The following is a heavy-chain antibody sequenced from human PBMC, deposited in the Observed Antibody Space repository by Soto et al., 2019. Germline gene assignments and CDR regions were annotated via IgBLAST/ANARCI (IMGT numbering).Heavy chain of an antibody. Sequence: SETLSLTCTVSGGSISNYYWSWIRQPPGKGLEWIGYVYYRGTTNYNPSLKSRITISVDTSKNQFSLKMNSVTAADTAVYFCTRAPSAYSRGYGMDVWGQGTTVTVSS. J-gene: IGHJ6*02. V-gene: IGHV4-59*01. D-gene: IGHD5-18*01. CDR3: TRAPSAYSRGYGMDV. CDR1: GGSISNYY. CDR2: VYYRGTT.